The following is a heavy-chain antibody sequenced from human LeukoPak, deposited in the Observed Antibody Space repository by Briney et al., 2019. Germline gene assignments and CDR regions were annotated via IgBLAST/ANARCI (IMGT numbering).Heavy chain of an antibody. CDR2: ISAYNGNT. Sequence: ASVKVSCKASGYTFTSYGISWVRQAPGQGLEWMGWISAYNGNTNYAQKLQGRVTMTTDTSTSTAYMELRSLRSDDTAVYYCARGTPGYYYDSGGYFGYWGQGTLVTVSS. J-gene: IGHJ4*02. CDR3: ARGTPGYYYDSGGYFGY. CDR1: GYTFTSYG. D-gene: IGHD3-22*01. V-gene: IGHV1-18*01.